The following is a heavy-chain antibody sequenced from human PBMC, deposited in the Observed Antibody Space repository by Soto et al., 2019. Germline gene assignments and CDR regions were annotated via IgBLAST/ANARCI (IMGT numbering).Heavy chain of an antibody. Sequence: PSETLSLTCAVSGGSISSGGYSWSWIRQPPGKGLEWIGYIYHSGSTYYNPSLKSRVTISVDGSKNQFSLKLSSVTAADTAVYYCARGGYYGSGDYFDYWGQGTLVTVSS. CDR3: ARGGYYGSGDYFDY. V-gene: IGHV4-30-2*01. J-gene: IGHJ4*02. CDR2: IYHSGST. D-gene: IGHD3-10*01. CDR1: GGSISSGGYS.